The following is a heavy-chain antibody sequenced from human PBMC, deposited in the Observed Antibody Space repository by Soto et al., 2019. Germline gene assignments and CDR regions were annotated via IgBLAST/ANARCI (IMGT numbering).Heavy chain of an antibody. CDR2: IYRTGST. V-gene: IGHV4-4*02. CDR1: GGSFTSNNW. Sequence: QVQLQESGPGLVKPSGTLSLTCAVSGGSFTSNNWWTWVRQPPGQGLEWIGEIYRTGSTNYHPSLKSRVTISLDKSENQLSLKVTSLTAADTAVYYCASRDPGTSVDYWGQGTLVTVSS. D-gene: IGHD1-7*01. J-gene: IGHJ4*02. CDR3: ASRDPGTSVDY.